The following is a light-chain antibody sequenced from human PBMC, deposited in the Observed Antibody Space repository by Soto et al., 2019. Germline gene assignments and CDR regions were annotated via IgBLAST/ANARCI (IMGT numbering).Light chain of an antibody. CDR2: EAL. CDR3: QQRNNWPLT. CDR1: RSISTY. J-gene: IGKJ4*02. V-gene: IGKV3-11*01. Sequence: ETVLTQSPATLSLSPGERATLSCRASRSISTYLAWYQQKPGQAPRXLIYEALNRATGIPARFSGSGSGTDLTITISSLEPEDVEVYEGQQRNNWPLTFGGGTKVDIK.